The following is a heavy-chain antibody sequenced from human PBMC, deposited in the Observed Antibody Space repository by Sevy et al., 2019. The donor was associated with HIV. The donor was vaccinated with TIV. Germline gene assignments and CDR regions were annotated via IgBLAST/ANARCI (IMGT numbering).Heavy chain of an antibody. CDR3: AKGPHPAVTTSYGFDV. CDR2: IRNDGSTK. D-gene: IGHD4-17*01. J-gene: IGHJ6*02. Sequence: GGSLRLSCIVSGFTFKSYAMHWVRQAPGKGLEWVTFIRNDGSTKYYTDSVRGRFTISSDNSKNTLYLQMNSLRGEDTAVYYCAKGPHPAVTTSYGFDVWGQGTTVTVSS. V-gene: IGHV3-30*02. CDR1: GFTFKSYA.